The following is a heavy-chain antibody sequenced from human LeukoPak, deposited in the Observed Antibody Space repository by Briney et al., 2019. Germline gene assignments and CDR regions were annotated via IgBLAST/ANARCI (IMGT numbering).Heavy chain of an antibody. J-gene: IGHJ3*02. CDR1: GFTFSSYS. CDR2: ISSSSSTI. D-gene: IGHD2-15*01. CDR3: ARQERLLLVNDAFGI. Sequence: GGSLRLSCAASGFTFSSYSMNWVRQAPGKGLEWVSYISSSSSTIYYADSVKGRFTISRDNAKNSLYLQMNSLRAEDTAVYYCARQERLLLVNDAFGIWGQGTMVTVSS. V-gene: IGHV3-48*01.